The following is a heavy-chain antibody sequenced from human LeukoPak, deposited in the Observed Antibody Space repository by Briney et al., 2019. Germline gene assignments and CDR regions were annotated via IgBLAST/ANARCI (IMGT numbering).Heavy chain of an antibody. D-gene: IGHD4-11*01. J-gene: IGHJ4*02. Sequence: PGGSLRLSCAASGFTFSSYAMSWVRQAPGKGREWVSAISGSGGSTYYADSVKGRFTISGDNSKNTLYLQMNSLRAEDTAVYYRAKVQLSDYSNYVDYWGQGTLVTVSS. CDR3: AKVQLSDYSNYVDY. V-gene: IGHV3-23*01. CDR2: ISGSGGST. CDR1: GFTFSSYA.